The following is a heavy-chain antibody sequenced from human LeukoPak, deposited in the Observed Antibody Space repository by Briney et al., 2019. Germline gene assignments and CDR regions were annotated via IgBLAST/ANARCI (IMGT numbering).Heavy chain of an antibody. CDR2: IDPRGGGT. CDR1: GYTFTSYY. Sequence: ASVKVSCKASGYTFTSYYMHWVRRAPGQGLEWMGIIDPRGGGTTYAQNFQGRVTMTRDTSTSTVYMELSSLRSEDTVVYYCATWGSSSSPLPSMDVWGQGTTVTVSS. CDR3: ATWGSSSSPLPSMDV. D-gene: IGHD6-13*01. V-gene: IGHV1-46*01. J-gene: IGHJ6*02.